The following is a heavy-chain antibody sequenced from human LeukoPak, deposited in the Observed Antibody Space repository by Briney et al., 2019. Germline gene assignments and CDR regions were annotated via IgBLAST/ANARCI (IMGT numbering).Heavy chain of an antibody. CDR3: ARGSGLFDY. V-gene: IGHV3-53*01. D-gene: IGHD1-26*01. Sequence: GGSLRLSCAASGFTFSSYSMNWVRQAPGKGLEWVSVIYSDGSKYYADSVKGRFTISRDNLENMLYLQGNSLRAEDTAVYYCARGSGLFDYWGQGTLVTVSS. CDR2: IYSDGSK. J-gene: IGHJ4*02. CDR1: GFTFSSYS.